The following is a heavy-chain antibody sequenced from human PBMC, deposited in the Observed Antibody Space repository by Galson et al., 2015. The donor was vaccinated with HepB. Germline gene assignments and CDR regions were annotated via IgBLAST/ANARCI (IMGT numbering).Heavy chain of an antibody. CDR1: GFTFSSYA. CDR3: SRGRYFDY. CDR2: IKSKTDGGTT. V-gene: IGHV3-15*01. J-gene: IGHJ4*02. Sequence: SLRLSCAASGFTFSSYAMHWVRQAPGKGLEWVGRIKSKTDGGTTDYAAPVKGRFIISRDDSKNKLYLQMNSLKTEDTAVYYCSRGRYFDYWGQGTLVTVSS.